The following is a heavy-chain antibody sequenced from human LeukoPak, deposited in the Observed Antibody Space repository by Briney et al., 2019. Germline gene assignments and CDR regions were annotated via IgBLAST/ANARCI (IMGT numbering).Heavy chain of an antibody. J-gene: IGHJ5*02. CDR3: ARIYDFWSGYLIDP. CDR1: GFAFTSYG. CDR2: ISAYNGNT. V-gene: IGHV1-18*01. Sequence: AGGSLRLSCAASGFAFTSYGISWVRQAPGQGLEWMGWISAYNGNTNYAQKLQGRVTMTTDTSTSTAYMELRSLRSDDTAVYYCARIYDFWSGYLIDPWGQGTLVTVSS. D-gene: IGHD3-3*01.